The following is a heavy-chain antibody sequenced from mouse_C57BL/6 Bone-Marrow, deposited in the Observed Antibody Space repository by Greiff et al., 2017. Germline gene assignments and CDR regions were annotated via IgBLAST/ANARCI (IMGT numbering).Heavy chain of an antibody. J-gene: IGHJ4*01. V-gene: IGHV1-82*01. CDR1: GYAFTSSW. D-gene: IGHD1-1*01. CDR2: IYPGDGGT. Sequence: QVQLQQSGPELVKPGASVKMSCKASGYAFTSSWMNWVKQRPGKGLEWIGRIYPGDGGTNYNEKFKGKATLTVDKSSSPAYMQLSSLASEDSAVYFCAKDRYYYYDAPDYWGQGTSVTVAS. CDR3: AKDRYYYYDAPDY.